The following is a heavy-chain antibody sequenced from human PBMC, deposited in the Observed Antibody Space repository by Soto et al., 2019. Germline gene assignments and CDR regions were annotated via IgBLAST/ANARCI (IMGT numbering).Heavy chain of an antibody. J-gene: IGHJ4*02. D-gene: IGHD2-15*01. Sequence: SETLSLTCTVSGGSISSYYWSWIRQPPGKGLEWIGYIYYSGSTNYNPSLKSRVTISVDTSKNQFSLKLSSVTAADTAVYYCARDFLGYCSGGSCHYFDYWGQGTLVTVSS. V-gene: IGHV4-59*01. CDR1: GGSISSYY. CDR2: IYYSGST. CDR3: ARDFLGYCSGGSCHYFDY.